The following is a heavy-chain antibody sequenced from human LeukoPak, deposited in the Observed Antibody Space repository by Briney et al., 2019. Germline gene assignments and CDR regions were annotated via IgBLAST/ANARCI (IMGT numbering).Heavy chain of an antibody. CDR1: GFTFRNAW. J-gene: IGHJ4*02. CDR3: ARVSTSSDY. CDR2: INSDGSST. D-gene: IGHD3-10*01. Sequence: PGGSLRLSCAASGFTFRNAWMSWVRQAPGKGLVWVSRINSDGSSTSYADSVKGRFTISRDNAKNTLYLQMNSLRAEDTAVYYCARVSTSSDYWGQGTLVTVSS. V-gene: IGHV3-74*01.